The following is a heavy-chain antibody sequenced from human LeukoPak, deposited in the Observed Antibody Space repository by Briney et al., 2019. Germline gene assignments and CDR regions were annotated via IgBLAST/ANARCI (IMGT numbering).Heavy chain of an antibody. CDR1: GYTFTGYY. J-gene: IGHJ5*02. D-gene: IGHD6-13*01. Sequence: ASVKVSCKASGYTFTGYYMHWVRQAPGQGLEWMGWINPNSGGTNYAQKFQGRVTMTRDTSISTAYMELSRLRSDDTAVYYCARFDHSRSWLENWFDPWGQGTLVTVSS. CDR2: INPNSGGT. V-gene: IGHV1-2*02. CDR3: ARFDHSRSWLENWFDP.